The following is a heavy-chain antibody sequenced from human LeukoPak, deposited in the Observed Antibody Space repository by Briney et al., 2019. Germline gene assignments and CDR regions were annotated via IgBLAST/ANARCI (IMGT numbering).Heavy chain of an antibody. Sequence: SETLSLTCTVSGGSISSYYWSWIRQPPGKGLEWIGYIYYSGSTNYNPSLKGRVTISVDTSKNQFSLKLSSVTAADTAVYYCARGRQWLVPYYFDYWGQGTLVTVSS. D-gene: IGHD6-19*01. CDR3: ARGRQWLVPYYFDY. CDR2: IYYSGST. J-gene: IGHJ4*02. V-gene: IGHV4-59*01. CDR1: GGSISSYY.